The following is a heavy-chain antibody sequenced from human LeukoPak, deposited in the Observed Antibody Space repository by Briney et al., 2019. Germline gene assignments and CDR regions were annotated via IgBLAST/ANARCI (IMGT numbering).Heavy chain of an antibody. CDR3: AKVEVGATTPFDY. D-gene: IGHD1-26*01. J-gene: IGHJ4*02. V-gene: IGHV3-23*01. CDR1: GFTFSSYA. CDR2: ISGSGGST. Sequence: GGSLRLSRAASGFTFSSYAMSWVRQAPGKGLEWVSAISGSGGSTYYADSVKGRFTISRDNSKNTLYLQMNSLRAEDTAVYYCAKVEVGATTPFDYWGQGTLVTVSS.